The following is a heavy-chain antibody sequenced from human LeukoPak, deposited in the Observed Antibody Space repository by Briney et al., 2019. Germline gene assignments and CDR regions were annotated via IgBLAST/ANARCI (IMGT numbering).Heavy chain of an antibody. CDR1: GFTFSSYA. J-gene: IGHJ4*02. V-gene: IGHV3-23*01. CDR2: ISVSGGST. Sequence: GGSLRLSCAASGFTFSSYAMSWVRQAPGKGLEWVSAISVSGGSTYYADSVKGRFTISRDNSKNTLYLQMDSLTAEDTAVYYCAKKVTGSYNNPLDYWGQGTLVTVSS. CDR3: AKKVTGSYNNPLDY. D-gene: IGHD3-10*01.